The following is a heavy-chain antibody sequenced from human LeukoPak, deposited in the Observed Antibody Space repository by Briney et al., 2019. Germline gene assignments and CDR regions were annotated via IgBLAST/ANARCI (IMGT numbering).Heavy chain of an antibody. J-gene: IGHJ3*02. Sequence: PGGSLRLSCAASGFTVSSNYMSWVRQAPGKGLEWVSVIYSGGSTYYADSVKGRFTISRDNSKNTLYLQMNSLRAEDTAVYYCARDFGSYYFSDAFDIWGQGTMVTVSS. CDR2: IYSGGST. CDR1: GFTVSSNY. CDR3: ARDFGSYYFSDAFDI. V-gene: IGHV3-53*01. D-gene: IGHD3-10*01.